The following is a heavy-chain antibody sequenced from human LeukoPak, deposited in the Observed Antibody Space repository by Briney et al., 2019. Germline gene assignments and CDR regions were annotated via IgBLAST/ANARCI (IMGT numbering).Heavy chain of an antibody. V-gene: IGHV1-69*05. CDR1: GGTFSSYA. CDR2: IIPIFGTA. J-gene: IGHJ4*02. D-gene: IGHD6-19*01. CDR3: ARGRSIAVAGPFDY. Sequence: PEASVKVSCKASGGTFSSYAISWVRQAPGQGLEWMGGIIPIFGTANYAQKFQGRVTITTDESTSTAYMELSSLRSEDTAVYYCARGRSIAVAGPFDYWGQGTLVTVSS.